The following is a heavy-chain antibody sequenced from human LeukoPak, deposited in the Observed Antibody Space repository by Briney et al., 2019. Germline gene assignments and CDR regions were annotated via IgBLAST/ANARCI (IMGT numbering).Heavy chain of an antibody. Sequence: WGSLRLSCAASGFTFSSYSMSWVRQAPGKGLEWVSSISSSSSYIYYADSVKGRFTISRDNAKNSLYLRMNSLRAEDTAVYYCASQASGYYYGYWGQGTLVTVSS. D-gene: IGHD3-22*01. J-gene: IGHJ4*02. CDR3: ASQASGYYYGY. CDR2: ISSSSSYI. V-gene: IGHV3-21*01. CDR1: GFTFSSYS.